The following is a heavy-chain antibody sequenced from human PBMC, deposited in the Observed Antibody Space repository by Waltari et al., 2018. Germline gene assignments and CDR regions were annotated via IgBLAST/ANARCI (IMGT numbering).Heavy chain of an antibody. J-gene: IGHJ6*03. D-gene: IGHD2-2*01. V-gene: IGHV4-4*07. Sequence: QVQLQESGPGLVKPSETLSLTCTVSGGSISSYYWSWIRQPAGKGLEWIGRIYTSGSTNDKPSLKSRVTMSVDTSKNQFSLKLSSVTAADTAVYYCAGLCTSCSPYYYYYYMDVWGKGTTVTISS. CDR3: AGLCTSCSPYYYYYYMDV. CDR1: GGSISSYY. CDR2: IYTSGST.